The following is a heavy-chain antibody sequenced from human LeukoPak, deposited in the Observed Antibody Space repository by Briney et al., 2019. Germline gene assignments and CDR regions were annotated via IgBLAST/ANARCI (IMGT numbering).Heavy chain of an antibody. CDR1: GFTFSSYA. CDR2: IYSGGST. D-gene: IGHD1-26*01. CDR3: ARDKSSGSYYNYYYMDV. Sequence: PGGSLRLSCAASGFTFSSYAMHWVRQAPGKGLEWVSVIYSGGSTYYADSVKGRFTISRDNSKNTLYLQMNSLRAEDTAVYYCARDKSSGSYYNYYYMDVWGKGTTVTVSS. J-gene: IGHJ6*03. V-gene: IGHV3-53*01.